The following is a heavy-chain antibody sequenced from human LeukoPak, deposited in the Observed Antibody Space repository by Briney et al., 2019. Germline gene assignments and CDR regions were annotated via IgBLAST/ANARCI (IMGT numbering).Heavy chain of an antibody. D-gene: IGHD3-10*01. Sequence: VASMKVSCKASGYTFTGYYMHWVRQAPGQGLEWMGWINPNSGGTNYAQKFQGWVTMTRDTSISTAYMELSRLRSDDTAVYYCAREDGSGNYYYGMDVWGQGTTVTVSS. V-gene: IGHV1-2*04. CDR2: INPNSGGT. J-gene: IGHJ6*02. CDR1: GYTFTGYY. CDR3: AREDGSGNYYYGMDV.